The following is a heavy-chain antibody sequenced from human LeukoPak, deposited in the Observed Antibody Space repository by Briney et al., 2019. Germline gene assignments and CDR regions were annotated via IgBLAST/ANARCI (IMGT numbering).Heavy chain of an antibody. V-gene: IGHV1-18*01. D-gene: IGHD2-2*01. CDR1: GYTFTSYG. CDR2: ISAYNGNT. J-gene: IGHJ6*02. CDR3: ARDLGSTSSYYYGMDV. Sequence: GASVKVSCKASGYTFTSYGISWVRQAPGQGLEWMGWISAYNGNTNYAQKLQGRVTMTTDTSTSTAYMELRSLRSDDTAVYYCARDLGSTSSYYYGMDVWGQGTTVTVSS.